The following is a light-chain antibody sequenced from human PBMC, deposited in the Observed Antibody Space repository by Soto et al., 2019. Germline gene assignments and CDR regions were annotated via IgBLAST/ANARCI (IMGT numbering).Light chain of an antibody. V-gene: IGKV1-39*01. CDR2: DAS. J-gene: IGKJ5*01. CDR3: QQTYNTPVT. Sequence: DVQMTQYPSSLSASIGDRVTITCRASQSISNFLNWYQQKPGKAPKLLIYDASSLQSGVPSRFSGSGSGTDFTLTISSLQPEDFATYYCQQTYNTPVTFGQGTRLEIK. CDR1: QSISNF.